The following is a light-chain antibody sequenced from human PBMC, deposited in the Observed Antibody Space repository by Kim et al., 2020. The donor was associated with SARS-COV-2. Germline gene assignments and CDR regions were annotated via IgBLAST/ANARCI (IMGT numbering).Light chain of an antibody. CDR2: RNN. CDR3: LAWDSSLGAWV. J-gene: IGLJ3*02. CDR1: SNNVGNQG. Sequence: RQTATLTCSGNSNNVGNQGAAWLQQHQGHPPKLLFYRNNNRPSGISERLSVSRSGNTASLTITGLQPEDEADYYCLAWDSSLGAWVFGGGTKLTVL. V-gene: IGLV10-54*01.